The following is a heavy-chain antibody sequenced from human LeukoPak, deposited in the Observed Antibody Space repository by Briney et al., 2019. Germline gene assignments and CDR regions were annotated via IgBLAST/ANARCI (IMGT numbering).Heavy chain of an antibody. CDR1: GGSISSGGYS. J-gene: IGHJ5*02. V-gene: IGHV4-31*03. CDR2: IYYSGST. D-gene: IGHD5-12*01. Sequence: PSETLSLTCTVSGGSISSGGYSWSWIRQHPGKGLEWIGYIYYSGSTYYNPSLKSRVTISVDTSKNQFSLKLSSVTAADTAVYYCARAPAGYSGYDGWFDPWGQGTLVTVSS. CDR3: ARAPAGYSGYDGWFDP.